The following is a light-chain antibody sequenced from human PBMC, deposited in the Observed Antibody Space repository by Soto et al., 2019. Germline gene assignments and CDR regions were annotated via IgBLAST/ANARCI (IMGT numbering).Light chain of an antibody. J-gene: IGLJ3*02. Sequence: QSVLTQPASVSGSPGQSITISCTGTSSDVGGYNYFSWYQQHPGKAPKLVISEVSNRPSGVSNRFSGSKSGNTASLTISGLQAEDEAAYYCTSYTTSTTWVFGGGTKVTVL. CDR1: SSDVGGYNY. CDR3: TSYTTSTTWV. V-gene: IGLV2-14*01. CDR2: EVS.